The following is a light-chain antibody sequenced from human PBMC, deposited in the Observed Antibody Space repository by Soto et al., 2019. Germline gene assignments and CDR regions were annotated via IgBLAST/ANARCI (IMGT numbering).Light chain of an antibody. Sequence: QSVLTQPPSTSGTPGQRVSISCSGSSSNIGSSFVYWYQQLPGTAPKLLIYRNNQRPSGAPDRFSGSKSGTSASLVISGLRSEDEADYYCAAWDDSLRGYVFGTGTKVTVL. J-gene: IGLJ1*01. CDR3: AAWDDSLRGYV. V-gene: IGLV1-47*01. CDR1: SSNIGSSF. CDR2: RNN.